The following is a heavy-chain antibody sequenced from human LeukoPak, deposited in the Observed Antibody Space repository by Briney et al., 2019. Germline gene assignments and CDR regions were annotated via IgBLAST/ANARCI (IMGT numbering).Heavy chain of an antibody. J-gene: IGHJ6*02. CDR2: ISTYNGNT. Sequence: GASVKVSCKTSGYTFTRDAISWMRQAPGQGLEWMGWISTYNGNTNYAPNLQGRVTMTTDTSTTTAYMELRSLRSDDTAVYYCARGYCSSTSCYMDVWGQGTTVT. CDR3: ARGYCSSTSCYMDV. D-gene: IGHD2-2*01. CDR1: GYTFTRDA. V-gene: IGHV1-18*01.